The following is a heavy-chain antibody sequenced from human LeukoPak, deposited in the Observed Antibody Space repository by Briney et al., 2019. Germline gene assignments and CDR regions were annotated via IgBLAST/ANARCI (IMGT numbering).Heavy chain of an antibody. V-gene: IGHV4-59*08. CDR3: ARGSSGSTRGEFDY. CDR1: GGSIRSYY. J-gene: IGHJ4*02. CDR2: IYYSGST. D-gene: IGHD6-19*01. Sequence: SETLSLTCTVSGGSIRSYYWSWIRQPPGKGLEWIGYIYYSGSTNYNPSLKSRVTISVDTSKNQSSLKLSSVTAADTAVYYCARGSSGSTRGEFDYRGQGTLVTVSS.